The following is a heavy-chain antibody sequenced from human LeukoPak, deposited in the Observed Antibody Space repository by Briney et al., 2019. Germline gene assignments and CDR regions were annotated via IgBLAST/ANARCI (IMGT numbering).Heavy chain of an antibody. CDR3: AKRAYCRTVTCYKKEHYFDY. V-gene: IGHV3-23*01. CDR1: GFTFSSYA. Sequence: GGSLRLSCAASGFTFSSYAMSWVRQAPGKGLEWVSAISGSGGSTYYADSVKGRFTISRDNSKNTLYLHVNSLRAEDTAVYFCAKRAYCRTVTCYKKEHYFDYWGQGTLVTVSS. J-gene: IGHJ4*02. D-gene: IGHD2-21*01. CDR2: ISGSGGST.